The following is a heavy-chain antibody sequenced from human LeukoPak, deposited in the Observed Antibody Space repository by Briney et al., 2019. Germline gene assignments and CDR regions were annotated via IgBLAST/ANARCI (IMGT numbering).Heavy chain of an antibody. V-gene: IGHV4-4*07. J-gene: IGHJ4*02. Sequence: SETLSLTCTVSGGSISSYFWSWIRQPAGQGLEWIGRIYTSGSTNYNPSLKSRVTMSVDTSKNQFSLKLSSVTAADTAVYYCARSEGYDFWSGHRDWGQGTLVTVSS. D-gene: IGHD3-3*01. CDR2: IYTSGST. CDR1: GGSISSYF. CDR3: ARSEGYDFWSGHRD.